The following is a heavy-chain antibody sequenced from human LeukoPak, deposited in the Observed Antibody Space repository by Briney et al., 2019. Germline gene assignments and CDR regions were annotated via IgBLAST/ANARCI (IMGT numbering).Heavy chain of an antibody. D-gene: IGHD2-21*01. J-gene: IGHJ6*02. CDR3: ARDKRRVVDHYSYGMDV. V-gene: IGHV3-33*01. CDR2: IWFDGSNK. Sequence: GGSLRLSCAASGFSFSSYGMHWVRQAPGKGLEWVAVIWFDGSNKYYADSVKGRFTISRDNSKNTLYLQMDSLRAEDTAVYYCARDKRRVVDHYSYGMDVWGQGTTVTVSS. CDR1: GFSFSSYG.